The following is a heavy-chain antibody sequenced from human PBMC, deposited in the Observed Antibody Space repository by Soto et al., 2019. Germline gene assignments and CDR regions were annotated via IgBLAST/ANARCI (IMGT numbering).Heavy chain of an antibody. V-gene: IGHV3-66*01. Sequence: GGSLRLSCAASGFTVSSNYMSWVRQAPGKGLEWVSVIYSGGSTYYADSVKGRFTISRDNSKNTLYLQMNSLRAEDTAVYYCARRDSSSYYYYGMDVWGQGTTVIVSS. J-gene: IGHJ6*02. CDR3: ARRDSSSYYYYGMDV. D-gene: IGHD6-13*01. CDR1: GFTVSSNY. CDR2: IYSGGST.